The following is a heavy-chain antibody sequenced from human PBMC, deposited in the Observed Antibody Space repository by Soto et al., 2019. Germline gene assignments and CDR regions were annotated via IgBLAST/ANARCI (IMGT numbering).Heavy chain of an antibody. J-gene: IGHJ5*02. CDR2: IYYSGRT. V-gene: IGHV4-59*01. D-gene: IGHD2-15*01. CDR1: GGSISSYY. CDR3: ARARLGYCSGGSCSNWFDP. Sequence: QVQLQESGPGLVKPSETLSLTCTVSGGSISSYYWSWIRQPPGKGLEWIGYIYYSGRTNYNPSLKSRVTISVDTSKNQFSLKLSSVTAADTAVYYCARARLGYCSGGSCSNWFDPWGQGTLVTVSS.